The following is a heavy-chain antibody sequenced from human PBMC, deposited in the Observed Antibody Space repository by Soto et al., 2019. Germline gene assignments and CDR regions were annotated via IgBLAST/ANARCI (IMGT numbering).Heavy chain of an antibody. CDR2: INPNSGGT. Sequence: ASVKVSCKASGYTFTGYDMHWVRQAPGQGLEWMGWINPNSGGTNYAQKFQGWVTVTRDTSISTAYMELSRLRSDDTAVYYCARDSEMATMAFDYWGQGTLVTVSS. CDR1: GYTFTGYD. CDR3: ARDSEMATMAFDY. D-gene: IGHD5-12*01. J-gene: IGHJ4*02. V-gene: IGHV1-2*04.